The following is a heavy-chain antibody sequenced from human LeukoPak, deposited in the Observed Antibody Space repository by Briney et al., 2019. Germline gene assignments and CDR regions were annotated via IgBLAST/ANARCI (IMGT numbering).Heavy chain of an antibody. J-gene: IGHJ4*02. CDR1: GFTFDDYA. Sequence: GRSLRLSCAASGFTFDDYAMHWVRQAPGKGLEWVSGISWNSGSIGYADSVKGRFTISGDNAKNSLYLQMNSLRAEDTALYYCAKDTSNDFWSGAYFDYWGQGTLVTVSS. D-gene: IGHD3-3*01. V-gene: IGHV3-9*01. CDR3: AKDTSNDFWSGAYFDY. CDR2: ISWNSGSI.